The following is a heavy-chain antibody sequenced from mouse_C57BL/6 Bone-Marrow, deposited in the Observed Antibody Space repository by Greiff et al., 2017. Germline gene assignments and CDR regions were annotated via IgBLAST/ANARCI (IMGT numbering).Heavy chain of an antibody. V-gene: IGHV1-5*01. CDR3: TEGCPITTVVPFAY. CDR1: GYTFTSYW. Sequence: EVQLQQSGTVLARPGASVKMSCKTSGYTFTSYWMHWVKQRPGQGLEWIGAIYPGNSDTSYNQKFKGKAKLTAVTSASTAYMELSSLTNEDSAVYYGTEGCPITTVVPFAYWGQGTLVTVSA. CDR2: IYPGNSDT. D-gene: IGHD1-1*01. J-gene: IGHJ3*01.